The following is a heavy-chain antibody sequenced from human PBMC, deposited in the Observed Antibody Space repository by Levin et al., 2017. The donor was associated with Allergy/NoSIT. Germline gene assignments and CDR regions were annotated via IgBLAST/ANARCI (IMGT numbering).Heavy chain of an antibody. CDR1: GGSISSYY. CDR2: IYYSGST. J-gene: IGHJ4*02. D-gene: IGHD6-19*01. V-gene: IGHV4-59*01. CDR3: ASSKTSSGWYVSY. Sequence: SETLSLTCTVSGGSISSYYWSWIRQPPGKGLEWIGYIYYSGSTNYNPSLKSRVTISVDTSKNQFSLKLSSVTAADTAVYYCASSKTSSGWYVSYWGQGTLVTVSS.